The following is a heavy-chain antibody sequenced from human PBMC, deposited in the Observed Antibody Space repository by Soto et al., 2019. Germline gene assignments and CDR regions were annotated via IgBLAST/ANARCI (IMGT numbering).Heavy chain of an antibody. CDR2: IYYSGST. CDR1: GVSVSSGSYY. D-gene: IGHD6-19*01. J-gene: IGHJ4*02. CDR3: ARALIPVAGKRISFDY. V-gene: IGHV4-61*01. Sequence: PSETLSLTCTVSGVSVSSGSYYWSWIRQPPGKGLEWIGYIYYSGSTNYNPSLKSRVTISVDTSKNQFSLKLSSVTAADTAVYYCARALIPVAGKRISFDYWGQGTLVTVSS.